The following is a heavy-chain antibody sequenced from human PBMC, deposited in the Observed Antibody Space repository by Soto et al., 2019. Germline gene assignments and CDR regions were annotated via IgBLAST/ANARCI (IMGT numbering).Heavy chain of an antibody. J-gene: IGHJ4*02. CDR3: AKKRRRSTGSYSESVFDY. D-gene: IGHD1-26*01. CDR2: ISGSGGST. CDR1: GFTFSSYA. Sequence: GGSLRLSCAASGFTFSSYAMSWVRQAPGKGLEWVSAISGSGGSTYYADSVKGRFTISRENSKNTLYLKMNSLGAEDTAVYYCAKKRRRSTGSYSESVFDYWGQGTLVTVSS. V-gene: IGHV3-23*01.